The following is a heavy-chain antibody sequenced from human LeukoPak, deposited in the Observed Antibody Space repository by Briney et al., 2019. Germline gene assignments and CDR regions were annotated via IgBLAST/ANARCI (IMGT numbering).Heavy chain of an antibody. CDR1: GGSISSYY. CDR2: IYYSGST. Sequence: SETLSLTCSVSGGSISSYYWSWIRQPPGKGLEWIGHIYYSGSTNYNPSLKSRVTISVDTPKNPFSLKLSSVTAADTAVYYCARDLSRAFDIWGQGTMVTVSS. CDR3: ARDLSRAFDI. V-gene: IGHV4-59*01. J-gene: IGHJ3*02. D-gene: IGHD3-16*02.